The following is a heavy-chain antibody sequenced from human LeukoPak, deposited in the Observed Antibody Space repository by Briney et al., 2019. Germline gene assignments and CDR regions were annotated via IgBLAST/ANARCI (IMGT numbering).Heavy chain of an antibody. CDR3: ASDIVVVPAAISDRYFDY. CDR1: GGSISSYY. CDR2: MYYSGST. Sequence: SETLSLTCTVSGGSISSYYWSWIRQPPGKGLEWIGYMYYSGSTNYNPSLKSRVTISVDTSKNQFSLKLSSVTAADTAVYYCASDIVVVPAAISDRYFDYWGQGTLVTVSS. V-gene: IGHV4-59*12. D-gene: IGHD2-2*02. J-gene: IGHJ4*02.